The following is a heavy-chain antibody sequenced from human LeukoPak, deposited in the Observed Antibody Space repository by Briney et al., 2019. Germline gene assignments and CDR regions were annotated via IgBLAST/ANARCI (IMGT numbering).Heavy chain of an antibody. CDR3: AKERDREQGTGLF. D-gene: IGHD1-1*01. Sequence: GGSLRLSCAASGFTFSSYAMHWVRQAPGKGLEWVAVISYDGSNKYYADSVKGRFAISRDNSKNTLHLQMSSLRAEDTAVYYCAKERDREQGTGLFWGQGTLVTVSS. CDR2: ISYDGSNK. J-gene: IGHJ4*02. CDR1: GFTFSSYA. V-gene: IGHV3-30*09.